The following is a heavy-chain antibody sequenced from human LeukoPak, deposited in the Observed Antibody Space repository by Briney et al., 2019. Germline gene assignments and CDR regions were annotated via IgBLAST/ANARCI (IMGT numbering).Heavy chain of an antibody. CDR1: GYTFTSYA. CDR3: ARDGRGNPRGFDP. Sequence: ASVKVSCKVSGYTFTSYAMNWGRQAPGQGLERMGWINTNTGNPPYAQGFTGRFVFSLDTSVSTAYLQISSLKAEDTAVYYCARDGRGNPRGFDPWGQGTLVSVSS. D-gene: IGHD4-23*01. CDR2: INTNTGNP. J-gene: IGHJ5*02. V-gene: IGHV7-4-1*02.